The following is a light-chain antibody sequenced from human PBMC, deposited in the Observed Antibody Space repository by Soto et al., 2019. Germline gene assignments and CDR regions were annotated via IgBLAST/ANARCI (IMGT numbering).Light chain of an antibody. CDR3: QQRSDWPIT. J-gene: IGKJ5*01. CDR1: QSVRSY. CDR2: DAS. Sequence: EIVFTQSPFTLSVSPGEGATLSCRASQSVRSYLAWFQQKLGQPPRLLIYDASKRAAGIPARFSGSGSGTDFTLTINSLEPDDFAVYYCQQRSDWPITFGQGTRLEIK. V-gene: IGKV3-11*01.